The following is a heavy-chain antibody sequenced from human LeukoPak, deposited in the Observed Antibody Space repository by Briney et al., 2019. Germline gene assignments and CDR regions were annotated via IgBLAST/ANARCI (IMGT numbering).Heavy chain of an antibody. CDR1: GYSISSGFY. V-gene: IGHV4-38-2*02. J-gene: IGHJ6*03. D-gene: IGHD6-6*01. CDR3: ARSGIAALVAYYYYMDV. CDR2: IYYTGIT. Sequence: SETLSLTCTVSGYSISSGFYWGWIRQPPGKGLQWIGSIYYTGITSYYPSLKSRVTISVDTSKNQFSLKLSSVTAADTAVYYCARSGIAALVAYYYYMDVWGKGTTVTVSS.